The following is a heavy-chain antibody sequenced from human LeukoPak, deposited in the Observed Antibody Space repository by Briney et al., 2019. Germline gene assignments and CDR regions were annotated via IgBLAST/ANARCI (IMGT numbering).Heavy chain of an antibody. CDR1: GYSFTSYW. D-gene: IGHD4-17*01. V-gene: IGHV5-51*01. CDR3: ARHLVPTVTDYYFDY. Sequence: GESLKISCKGSGYSFTSYWIGWVRQMPGKGLEWMGIIYPGDSDTRYSPSFQGQVTISADKSISTAYLQWSSLRASDTAMYYCARHLVPTVTDYYFDYWGQGTLVTVSS. J-gene: IGHJ4*02. CDR2: IYPGDSDT.